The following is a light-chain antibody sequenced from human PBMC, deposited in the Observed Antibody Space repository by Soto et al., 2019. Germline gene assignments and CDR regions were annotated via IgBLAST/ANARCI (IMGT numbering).Light chain of an antibody. CDR2: GAS. V-gene: IGKV3-15*01. J-gene: IGKJ1*01. Sequence: EIVMTQSPATLSVSPGERATLSCRASQSVSSNLVWYQQKPGQAPRLLIYGASTRATGIPARFSGSGSGTEFTLTISSLQPDDFATYYCQHYNSYSEAFGQGTKVELK. CDR1: QSVSSN. CDR3: QHYNSYSEA.